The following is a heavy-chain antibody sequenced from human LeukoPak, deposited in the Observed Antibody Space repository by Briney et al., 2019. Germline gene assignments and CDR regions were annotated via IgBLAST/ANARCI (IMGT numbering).Heavy chain of an antibody. V-gene: IGHV3-9*01. J-gene: IGHJ4*02. CDR1: GFTFDDYA. CDR2: ISWNSGSI. Sequence: GRSLRLSCAASGFTFDDYAMHWVRQAPGKGLEWVSGISWNSGSIGYADSVKGRFTISRDNSKNTLYLQMNSLRAEDTAVYYCARDGGIAAAGTVFDYWGQGTLVTVSS. D-gene: IGHD6-13*01. CDR3: ARDGGIAAAGTVFDY.